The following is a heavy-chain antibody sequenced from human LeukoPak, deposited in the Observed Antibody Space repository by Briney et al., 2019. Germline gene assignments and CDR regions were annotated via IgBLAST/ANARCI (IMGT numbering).Heavy chain of an antibody. D-gene: IGHD3-22*01. V-gene: IGHV1-69*04. CDR3: ASAPSGYDSSGYYPEFDY. J-gene: IGHJ4*02. CDR2: IIPIFGIA. Sequence: SVKVSCKASGGTFSSYAISWVRQAPGQGLEWMGRIIPIFGIANYAQKFQGRVTITADKSTSTAYMELSSLRSEDTAVYYYASAPSGYDSSGYYPEFDYWGQGTLVTVSS. CDR1: GGTFSSYA.